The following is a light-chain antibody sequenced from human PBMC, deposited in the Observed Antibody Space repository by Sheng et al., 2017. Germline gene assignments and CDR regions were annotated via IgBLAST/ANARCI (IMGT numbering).Light chain of an antibody. J-gene: IGKJ2*01. V-gene: IGKV1-5*03. Sequence: DIQMTQSPSTLSASVGDRVTITCRASQSISSWLAWYQQKPGNAPKVLIYKSSSLESGVPSRFSGSGSGTEFTLTIRSLQPEDFGTYYCQQYNTFPYTFGQGTKLEDQT. CDR1: QSISSW. CDR3: QQYNTFPYT. CDR2: KSS.